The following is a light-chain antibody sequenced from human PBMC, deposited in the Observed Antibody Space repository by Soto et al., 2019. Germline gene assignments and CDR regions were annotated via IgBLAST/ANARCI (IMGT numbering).Light chain of an antibody. CDR2: EVT. CDR3: SSFASSNTWV. V-gene: IGLV2-8*01. J-gene: IGLJ3*02. Sequence: QSVLTQPPSASGSPGQSVTITCTVTSSDVGAYNYVSWYQQHAGKAPKLVIYEVTKRPSGVPDRFSGSKSANTASLTVSGLQAEDEADYYCSSFASSNTWVFGGGTKVTVL. CDR1: SSDVGAYNY.